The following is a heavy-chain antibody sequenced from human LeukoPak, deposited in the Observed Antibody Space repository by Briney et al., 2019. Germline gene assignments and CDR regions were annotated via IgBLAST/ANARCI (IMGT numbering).Heavy chain of an antibody. CDR1: GFTFNKFG. Sequence: GRSLRLSCAASGFTFNKFGMHWVRQAPGKGLEWVAVIWYDGSKEYYADSVKGRFTVSRDNSKNTLFLQMNSLGAEDTAMYHCAKDHPHSAHNAIQTGLLDVWGQGTMVTVSS. CDR2: IWYDGSKE. V-gene: IGHV3-33*06. J-gene: IGHJ3*01. CDR3: AKDHPHSAHNAIQTGLLDV. D-gene: IGHD3-9*01.